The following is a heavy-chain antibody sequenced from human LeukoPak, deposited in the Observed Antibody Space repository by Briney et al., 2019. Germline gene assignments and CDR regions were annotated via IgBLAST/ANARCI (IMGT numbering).Heavy chain of an antibody. CDR1: GGTFSSYA. Sequence: SVKVSCKASGGTFSSYAISWVRQAPGQGLEWMGRIIPILGIANYAQKFQGRVTITADKSTSTAYMELRSLRSDDTAVYYCARAALYCSVGTCYSGKFDYWGQGTLVTVSS. J-gene: IGHJ4*02. V-gene: IGHV1-69*04. D-gene: IGHD2-15*01. CDR2: IIPILGIA. CDR3: ARAALYCSVGTCYSGKFDY.